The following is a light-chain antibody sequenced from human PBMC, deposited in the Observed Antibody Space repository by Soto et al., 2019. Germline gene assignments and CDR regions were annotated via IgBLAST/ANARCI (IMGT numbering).Light chain of an antibody. Sequence: DIQMTQSPSSLSASVGDRVTITCQASQDITNYLNWYQQKPGKAPKLLIYGASNLEIGVPSRFSGSGSGAYFTFTINSLQPEDIATYYCQQYDILPPTFGGGTKVEIK. CDR1: QDITNY. CDR2: GAS. CDR3: QQYDILPPT. V-gene: IGKV1-33*01. J-gene: IGKJ4*01.